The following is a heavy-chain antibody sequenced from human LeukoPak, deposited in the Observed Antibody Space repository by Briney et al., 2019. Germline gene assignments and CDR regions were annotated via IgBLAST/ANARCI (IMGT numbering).Heavy chain of an antibody. CDR2: ILPDGSQK. J-gene: IGHJ4*02. CDR1: DFTFDFYW. CDR3: GRLAHNAWYAIDF. Sequence: GGSLRLSCVASDFTFDFYWMTWVRQAPGKGLEWLANILPDGSQKYYVDSVKGRFTISRDNPKNSLYLQINNLRAEDTAVYYCGRLAHNAWYAIDFWGQGTLVTVSS. D-gene: IGHD2-2*01. V-gene: IGHV3-7*01.